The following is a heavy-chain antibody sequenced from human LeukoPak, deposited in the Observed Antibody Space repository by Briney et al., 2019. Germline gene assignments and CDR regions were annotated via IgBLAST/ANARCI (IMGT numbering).Heavy chain of an antibody. Sequence: GRSLRLSCAASGFTFDDYAMHWVRQAPGKGLEWVSGISWNSGSIGYADSVKGRFTISRDNAKNTLYLQMNSLRAEDTAVYYCARSSSVLWWYLDYWGQGTLVTVSS. CDR2: ISWNSGSI. CDR3: ARSSSVLWWYLDY. CDR1: GFTFDDYA. D-gene: IGHD2-21*01. V-gene: IGHV3-9*01. J-gene: IGHJ4*02.